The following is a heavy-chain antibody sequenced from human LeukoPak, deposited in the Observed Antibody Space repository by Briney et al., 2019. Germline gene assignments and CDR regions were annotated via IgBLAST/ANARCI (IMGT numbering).Heavy chain of an antibody. Sequence: GASVKVSCKASGYTFTSYYMHWVRQAPGQGLEWMGIINPSGGSTSYAQKFQGRVTMTRDTSTSTVYMELSSLRSEDTAVYYCARARSEGSSWYGAYDAFDIWGQGTMVTVSS. CDR3: ARARSEGSSWYGAYDAFDI. CDR2: INPSGGST. D-gene: IGHD6-13*01. CDR1: GYTFTSYY. V-gene: IGHV1-46*01. J-gene: IGHJ3*02.